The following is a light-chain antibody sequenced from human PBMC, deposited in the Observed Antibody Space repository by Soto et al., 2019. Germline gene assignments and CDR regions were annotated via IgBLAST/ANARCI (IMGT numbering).Light chain of an antibody. CDR2: DAS. CDR3: QQYNSYWT. J-gene: IGKJ1*01. V-gene: IGKV1-5*01. CDR1: RSISTW. Sequence: GDRVTITCRASRSISTWLAWYRQIPGKAPKLLIYDASSLESGVPSRFSGSGSGTEFTLTISSLQPDDFATYYCQQYNSYWTFGQGTKVEIK.